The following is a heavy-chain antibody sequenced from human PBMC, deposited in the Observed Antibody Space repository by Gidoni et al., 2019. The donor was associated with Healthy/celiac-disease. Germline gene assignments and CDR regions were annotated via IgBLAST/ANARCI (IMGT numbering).Heavy chain of an antibody. J-gene: IGHJ5*02. V-gene: IGHV4-34*01. Sequence: QVQLQQWGAGLLKPSETLSLTCAVYGRSFSGSYWRWIRQPPGKGLEWIGEINHSGSTNYNPSLKSRVTISVDTSKNQFSLKLSSVTAADTAVYYCARTPYYDFWSGYYTEYNWFDPWGQGTLVTVSS. CDR1: GRSFSGSY. D-gene: IGHD3-3*01. CDR3: ARTPYYDFWSGYYTEYNWFDP. CDR2: INHSGST.